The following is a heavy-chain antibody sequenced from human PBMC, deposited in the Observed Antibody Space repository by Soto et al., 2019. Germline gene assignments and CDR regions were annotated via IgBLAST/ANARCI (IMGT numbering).Heavy chain of an antibody. V-gene: IGHV3-49*04. CDR2: IRSKAYGGTT. CDR1: GFTFGDYA. J-gene: IGHJ4*02. D-gene: IGHD2-8*01. CDR3: TAGKLYPSLDFDY. Sequence: EVQLVESGGGLVQPGRSLRLSCTASGFTFGDYAMSWVRQAPGKGLEWVVFIRSKAYGGTTEYAASVKGRFTISRDDSKSLAYLQMNSLKTEYTAVYYCTAGKLYPSLDFDYWGQGNLVTVSS.